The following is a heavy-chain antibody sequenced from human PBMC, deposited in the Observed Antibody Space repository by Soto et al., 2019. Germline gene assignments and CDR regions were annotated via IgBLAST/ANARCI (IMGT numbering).Heavy chain of an antibody. J-gene: IGHJ4*02. V-gene: IGHV1-2*04. CDR2: INPNSGGT. CDR3: ARALSTSHSSRVSSLDY. D-gene: IGHD4-4*01. CDR1: GYTFTSYA. Sequence: ASVKASCKASGYTFTSYAIHWVRQAPGQRLEWMGWINPNSGGTNYAQKFQGWVTMTRDTSISTAYMELGSLRSEDTAVYYCARALSTSHSSRVSSLDYWGQGTLVTVSS.